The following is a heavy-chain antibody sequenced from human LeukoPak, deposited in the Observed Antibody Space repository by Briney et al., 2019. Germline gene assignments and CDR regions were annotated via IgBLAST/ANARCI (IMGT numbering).Heavy chain of an antibody. J-gene: IGHJ4*02. CDR2: IYYSGST. V-gene: IGHV4-59*01. CDR3: ARVIAVAGTPVYYFDY. Sequence: SETLSLTCTVSGGSISSYYWSWIRQPPGKGLEWIGYIYYSGSTNYNSSLKSRVTISVDTSKNQFSLKLSSVTAADTAVYYCARVIAVAGTPVYYFDYWGQGTLVTVSS. CDR1: GGSISSYY. D-gene: IGHD6-19*01.